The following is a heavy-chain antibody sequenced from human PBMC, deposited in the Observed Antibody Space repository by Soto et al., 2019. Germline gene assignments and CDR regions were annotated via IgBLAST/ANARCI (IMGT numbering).Heavy chain of an antibody. J-gene: IGHJ5*02. D-gene: IGHD2-15*01. Sequence: QLQLQESGPGLVKPSETLSLSCTVSGGSISSSSYYWGWTRQPPGKGLEWIGTIYYSGSTYYNPSLKSRVTISVDTSKNQFSLKLSSVTAADTAVYYCARHRYCTGGSCSNNWFDPWGQGTLVTVSS. CDR2: IYYSGST. CDR3: ARHRYCTGGSCSNNWFDP. CDR1: GGSISSSSYY. V-gene: IGHV4-39*01.